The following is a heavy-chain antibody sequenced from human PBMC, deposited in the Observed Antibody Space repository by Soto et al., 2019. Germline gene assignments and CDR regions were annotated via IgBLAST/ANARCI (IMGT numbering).Heavy chain of an antibody. V-gene: IGHV3-23*01. CDR3: AKDTVGGYSFWSGYYSDGLDV. J-gene: IGHJ3*01. Sequence: EVKLLESGGGLAQPGGSLRLSCVGSGFTFDSYAISWVRQAPGERLQWIAAISGSADGTDYAHSVRGRFTIFRDNAKKTVHLTMDSLSVEDTAVYFCAKDTVGGYSFWSGYYSDGLDVWGQGTLVTVS. CDR2: ISGSADGT. CDR1: GFTFDSYA. D-gene: IGHD3-3*01.